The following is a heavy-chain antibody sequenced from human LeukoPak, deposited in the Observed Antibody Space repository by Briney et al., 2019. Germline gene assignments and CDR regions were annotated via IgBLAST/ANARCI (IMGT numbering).Heavy chain of an antibody. J-gene: IGHJ6*02. Sequence: GGSLRLSCAASGFTFSSYWMNWARQAPGKGLEWVASINHNGNVNYYVDSVKGRFTISRDNAKNSLYLQMSNLRAEDTAVYYCARGGLIAAAGRSPGYYYYGMDVWGQGTTVTVSS. CDR3: ARGGLIAAAGRSPGYYYYGMDV. CDR2: INHNGNVN. V-gene: IGHV3-7*01. CDR1: GFTFSSYW. D-gene: IGHD6-13*01.